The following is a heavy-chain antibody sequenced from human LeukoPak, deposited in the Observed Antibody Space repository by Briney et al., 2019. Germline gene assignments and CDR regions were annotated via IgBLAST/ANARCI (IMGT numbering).Heavy chain of an antibody. V-gene: IGHV3-33*01. CDR1: GFTFSSYG. CDR2: IWYDGSNK. D-gene: IGHD2-2*01. Sequence: GGSLRLSCAASGFTFSSYGMHWVHQAPGKGLEWVAVIWYDGSNKYYADSVKGRFTISRDNSKNTLYLQMNSLRAEDTAVYYCARHYADLTLYYYYYGMDVWGQGTTVTVSS. J-gene: IGHJ6*02. CDR3: ARHYADLTLYYYYYGMDV.